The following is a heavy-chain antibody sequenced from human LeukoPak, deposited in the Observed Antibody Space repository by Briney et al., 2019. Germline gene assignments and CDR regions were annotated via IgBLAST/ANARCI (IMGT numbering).Heavy chain of an antibody. CDR3: ARDFDIMTGYSVFGY. CDR2: MSHDGSNE. V-gene: IGHV3-30*04. Sequence: GKSLRLSCAASGFTFSDYVIYWVRQAPGKGLEWVAVMSHDGSNEEYADSVKGRFTISRDNSKKTLYLQMNSLRPDDTAMYYCARDFDIMTGYSVFGYWGQGTLVTVSS. J-gene: IGHJ4*02. CDR1: GFTFSDYV. D-gene: IGHD3-9*01.